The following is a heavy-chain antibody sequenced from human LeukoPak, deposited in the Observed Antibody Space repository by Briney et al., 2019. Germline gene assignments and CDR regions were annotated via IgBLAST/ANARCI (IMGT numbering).Heavy chain of an antibody. J-gene: IGHJ6*03. V-gene: IGHV1-8*01. CDR3: ARGNPAIRRDAEYYYYYYYMDV. D-gene: IGHD5-24*01. CDR2: MNPNSGNT. CDR1: GYTFTSYD. Sequence: ASVKVSCKASGYTFTSYDINWVRQATGQGLEWMGWMNPNSGNTGYAQKFQGRVTMTRDTSISTAYMELSSLRSEDTAVYYCARGNPAIRRDAEYYYYYYYMDVWGKGTTVTVSS.